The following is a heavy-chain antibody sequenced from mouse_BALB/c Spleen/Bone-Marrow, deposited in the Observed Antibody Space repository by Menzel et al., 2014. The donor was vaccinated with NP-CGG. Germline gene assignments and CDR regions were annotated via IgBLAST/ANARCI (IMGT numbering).Heavy chain of an antibody. CDR2: ISYSGNT. V-gene: IGHV3-8*02. J-gene: IGHJ2*01. D-gene: IGHD2-2*01. CDR3: VGGYDDFDN. CDR1: GASITSGY. Sequence: EVKLMESGPSLVKPSQTLSLTCSVTGASITSGYWNWIRKFPGNKLEYMGYISYSGNTYYNPSLKSRISITRDTSKNQYYLQLNSVTSEDSATYYCVGGYDDFDNWGHGTTLTVSS.